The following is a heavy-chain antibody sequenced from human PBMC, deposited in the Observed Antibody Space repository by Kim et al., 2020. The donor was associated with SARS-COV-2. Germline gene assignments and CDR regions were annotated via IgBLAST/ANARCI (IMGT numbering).Heavy chain of an antibody. CDR1: GGSFSGYY. CDR2: INHSGST. J-gene: IGHJ6*02. CDR3: ARGRGGTGTTYYYYYGMDV. V-gene: IGHV4-34*01. D-gene: IGHD1-7*01. Sequence: SETLSLTCAVYGGSFSGYYWSWIRQPPGKGLEWIGEINHSGSTNYNPSLKSRVTISVDTSKNQFSLKLSSVTAADTAVYYCARGRGGTGTTYYYYYGMDVWGQGTTVTVSS.